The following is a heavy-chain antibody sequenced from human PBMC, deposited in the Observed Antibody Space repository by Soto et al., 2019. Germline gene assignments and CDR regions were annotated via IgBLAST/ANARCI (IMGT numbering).Heavy chain of an antibody. CDR3: ASSPVAGWGILGY. V-gene: IGHV5-51*01. D-gene: IGHD3-16*01. CDR1: GYIFTSYW. CDR2: IYPGDSDT. Sequence: PGESLKISCKTSGYIFTSYWIGWVRQMPGKGLELMGIIYPGDSDTRYSPSFQGQVTISADKSTTTAYLQWSSLKASDTAIYYCASSPVAGWGILGYWGRGTLVTVSS. J-gene: IGHJ4*02.